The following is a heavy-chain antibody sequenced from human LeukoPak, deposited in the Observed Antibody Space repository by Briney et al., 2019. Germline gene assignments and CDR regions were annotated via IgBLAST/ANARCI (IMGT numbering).Heavy chain of an antibody. CDR3: AKDLSGGSLYYFDY. CDR1: GFTFSSYA. V-gene: IGHV3-23*01. CDR2: ISSSGGST. Sequence: GGSLRLSCAASGFTFSSYAMSWVRQAPGKGLEWVSAISSSGGSTYYADSVKGRFTISRDNSKNTLYLQMNSLRAEDTAVYYCAKDLSGGSLYYFDYWGQGTLVTVSS. J-gene: IGHJ4*02. D-gene: IGHD1-26*01.